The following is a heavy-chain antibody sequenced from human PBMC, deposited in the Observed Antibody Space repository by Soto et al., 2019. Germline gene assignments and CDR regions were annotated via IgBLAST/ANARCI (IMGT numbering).Heavy chain of an antibody. CDR2: ISGSGGST. CDR1: GFTFSSYA. V-gene: IGHV3-23*01. CDR3: AKVRADYYDSSGPIDY. D-gene: IGHD3-22*01. Sequence: GGSLRLSCAASGFTFSSYAMSWVRQAPGKGLEWVSAISGSGGSTYYGDSVKGRFTISRDNSKNTLYLQMNSLRAEDTAVYYCAKVRADYYDSSGPIDYSGQGTLVTVSS. J-gene: IGHJ4*02.